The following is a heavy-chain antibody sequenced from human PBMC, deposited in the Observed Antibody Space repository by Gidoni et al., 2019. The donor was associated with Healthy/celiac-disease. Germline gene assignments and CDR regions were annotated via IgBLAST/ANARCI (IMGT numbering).Heavy chain of an antibody. CDR2: ISYDGSNK. V-gene: IGHV3-30*18. D-gene: IGHD3-10*01. CDR3: AKDRKPMVRGVIITYFDY. CDR1: GFTFSSYG. Sequence: QVQLVESGGGVVQPGRSLRLSCAASGFTFSSYGMPWVRQAPGKGLEWVAVISYDGSNKYYADSVKGRFTISRDNSKNTLYLQMNSLRAEDTAVYYCAKDRKPMVRGVIITYFDYWGQGTLVTVSS. J-gene: IGHJ4*02.